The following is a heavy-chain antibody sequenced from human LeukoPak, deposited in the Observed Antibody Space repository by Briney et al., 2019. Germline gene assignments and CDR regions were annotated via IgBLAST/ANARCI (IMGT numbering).Heavy chain of an antibody. V-gene: IGHV3-66*01. CDR3: AVVDSSGGYCHDY. J-gene: IGHJ4*02. Sequence: GGSLRLFCAASGFTDSSNYMSWVRQAPGKALEWVSVIYSRDNTYYADSVKGRFTIYRDISKNTLYLQMNGLRAEDTVVYYCAVVDSSGGYCHDYWGQGTLVSVSS. CDR1: GFTDSSNY. CDR2: IYSRDNT. D-gene: IGHD6-19*01.